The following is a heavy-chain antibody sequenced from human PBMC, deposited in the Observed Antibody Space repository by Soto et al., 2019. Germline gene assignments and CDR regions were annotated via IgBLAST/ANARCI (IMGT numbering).Heavy chain of an antibody. CDR2: ISGSGETT. CDR1: GFTFTNYA. J-gene: IGHJ4*02. CDR3: AKVKTWTDLDF. V-gene: IGHV3-23*01. D-gene: IGHD5-12*01. Sequence: VGSLRLSCAASGFTFTNYAMTWVRQAPGRGLEWVSSISGSGETTYYADAVEGRFTISRDNSKSTLYLQMNSLRAEDTALYYCAKVKTWTDLDFWGQGTLVTVSS.